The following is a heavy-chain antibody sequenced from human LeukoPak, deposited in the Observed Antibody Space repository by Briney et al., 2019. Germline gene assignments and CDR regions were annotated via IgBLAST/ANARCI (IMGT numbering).Heavy chain of an antibody. J-gene: IGHJ6*03. Sequence: SETLSFTCTVSGGSISSHYWSWIRQPPRKGLEWIGYIYYSGSTNYNPSLKSRVTISVDTSKNQFSLKLSSVTAADTAVYYCARSFGNMDVWGKGTTVTISS. CDR1: GGSISSHY. V-gene: IGHV4-59*11. D-gene: IGHD3-10*01. CDR2: IYYSGST. CDR3: ARSFGNMDV.